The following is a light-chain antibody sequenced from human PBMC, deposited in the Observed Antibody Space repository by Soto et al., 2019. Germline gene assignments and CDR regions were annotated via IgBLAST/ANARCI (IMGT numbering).Light chain of an antibody. CDR2: WAS. CDR1: QNVLYSSNNKNY. J-gene: IGKJ1*01. V-gene: IGKV4-1*01. CDR3: QQYYSTPPL. Sequence: DIVMTQSPDSLAVSLGERATINCKSSQNVLYSSNNKNYLAWYQQKPGQPPKLLIYWASTRESGVPDRFSGSGSGTDFTLTISSLQAEDVAVYYCQQYYSTPPLFGQGTKVEIK.